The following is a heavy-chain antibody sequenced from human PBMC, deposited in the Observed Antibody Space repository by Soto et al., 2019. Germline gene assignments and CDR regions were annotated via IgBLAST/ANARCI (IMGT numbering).Heavy chain of an antibody. CDR1: GFTFSSYA. D-gene: IGHD3-10*01. Sequence: GGDLRLSCADSGFTFSSYAIRWVRQAPGKGLEWVSAISVSGGSTYYADSVKGRFTISRDNSKNTLYLQMNSLRAEDTAVYYCAKNGEYYYGMDVWGQGTTVTVSS. J-gene: IGHJ6*02. V-gene: IGHV3-23*01. CDR3: AKNGEYYYGMDV. CDR2: ISVSGGST.